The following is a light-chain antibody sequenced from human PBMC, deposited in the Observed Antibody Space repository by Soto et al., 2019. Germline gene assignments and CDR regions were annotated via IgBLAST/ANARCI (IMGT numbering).Light chain of an antibody. J-gene: IGKJ3*01. V-gene: IGKV3-15*01. CDR1: QSVGRS. CDR3: QQYDDWPLT. CDR2: DSS. Sequence: VMTQSPATLSVSPGEGATLSCWASQSVGRSLAWYQQKPGQAPRLLMFDSSTRATGIPAKFSGSGSGTEFTLTISSLQSEDCAIYYCQQYDDWPLTFGPGTKLDI.